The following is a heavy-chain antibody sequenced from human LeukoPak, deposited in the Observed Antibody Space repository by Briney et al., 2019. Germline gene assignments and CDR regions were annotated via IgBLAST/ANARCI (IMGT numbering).Heavy chain of an antibody. CDR3: AKSGPDYGDYYYYYYMDV. V-gene: IGHV3-33*06. Sequence: GRSLRLSCAASGFTFSSYGMHWVRQAPGKGLEWGAVIWYDGSNKYYADSVKGRFTISRDNSKNTLYLQMNSLRAEDTAVYYCAKSGPDYGDYYYYYYMDVWGKGTTVTVSS. CDR1: GFTFSSYG. D-gene: IGHD4-17*01. CDR2: IWYDGSNK. J-gene: IGHJ6*03.